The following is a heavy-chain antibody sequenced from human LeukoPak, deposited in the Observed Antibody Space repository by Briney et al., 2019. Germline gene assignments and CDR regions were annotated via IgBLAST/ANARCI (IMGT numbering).Heavy chain of an antibody. J-gene: IGHJ4*02. Sequence: GESLKISCKGSGYSFTSYWIGWVRQMPGKGLEWMGIIYPGDSDTRYSPSFQGQVTISADKSISTAYLQWSSLKASDTAMYYCAREGSYGGNSVGGVDYWGQGTLVTVSS. CDR2: IYPGDSDT. V-gene: IGHV5-51*01. D-gene: IGHD4-23*01. CDR1: GYSFTSYW. CDR3: AREGSYGGNSVGGVDY.